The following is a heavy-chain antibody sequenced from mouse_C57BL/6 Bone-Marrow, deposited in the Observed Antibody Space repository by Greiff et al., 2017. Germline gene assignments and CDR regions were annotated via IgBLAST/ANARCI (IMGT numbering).Heavy chain of an antibody. CDR2: IYPGSGST. CDR1: GYTFTSYW. CDR3: ARIWGYGNLDY. D-gene: IGHD2-1*01. J-gene: IGHJ2*01. V-gene: IGHV1-55*01. Sequence: QVQLKQPGAELVKPGASVKMSCKASGYTFTSYWITWVKQRPGQGLEWIGDIYPGSGSTNYNEKFKSKATLTVDTSSSKAYMQLSSLTSEDSAVYYCARIWGYGNLDYWGQGTTLTVSS.